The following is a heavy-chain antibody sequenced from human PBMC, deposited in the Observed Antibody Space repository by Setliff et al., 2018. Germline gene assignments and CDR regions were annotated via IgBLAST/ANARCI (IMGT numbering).Heavy chain of an antibody. CDR2: IGPYNGNT. CDR1: GYTFTRYG. CDR3: SRLVRYCTTTSCQRLSGDEY. Sequence: RASVKVSCKASGYTFTRYGISWVRQAPEKGFEWMGWIGPYNGNTYYAQKFQGRVAITTDTSTSTAYMELRSLRSDDTAVYYCSRLVRYCTTTSCQRLSGDEYWGQGTLVTV. V-gene: IGHV1-18*01. J-gene: IGHJ4*02. D-gene: IGHD2-2*01.